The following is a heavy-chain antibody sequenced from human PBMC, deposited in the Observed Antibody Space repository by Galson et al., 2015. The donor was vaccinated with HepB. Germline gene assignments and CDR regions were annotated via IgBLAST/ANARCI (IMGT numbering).Heavy chain of an antibody. V-gene: IGHV1-2*04. D-gene: IGHD2-15*01. J-gene: IGHJ6*02. CDR2: INPNSGGT. CDR3: ARVECSGGSCYGGDYGMDV. CDR1: GYTFTGYY. Sequence: SVKVSCKASGYTFTGYYMHWVRQAPGQGLEWMGWINPNSGGTNYAQKFQGWVTMTRDTSISTAYMELSRLRSDDTAVYYCARVECSGGSCYGGDYGMDVWGQGTTVTVSS.